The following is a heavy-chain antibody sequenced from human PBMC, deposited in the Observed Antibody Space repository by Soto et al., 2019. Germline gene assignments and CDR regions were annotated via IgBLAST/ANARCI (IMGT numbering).Heavy chain of an antibody. CDR2: INHSGST. CDR1: GGSFSGYY. CDR3: ASGQYDFWEANWFDP. J-gene: IGHJ5*02. V-gene: IGHV4-34*01. Sequence: SETLSLTCAVYGGSFSGYYWSWIRQPPGKGLEWIGEINHSGSTNYNPSLKSRVTISVDTSKNQFSLKLSSVTAADTAVYYCASGQYDFWEANWFDPWGQGTLVTVS. D-gene: IGHD3-3*01.